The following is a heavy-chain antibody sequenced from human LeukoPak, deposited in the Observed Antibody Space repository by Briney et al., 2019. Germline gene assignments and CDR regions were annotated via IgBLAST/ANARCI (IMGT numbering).Heavy chain of an antibody. V-gene: IGHV4-4*02. CDR2: IYHSGST. J-gene: IGHJ4*02. Sequence: SETLSLTCAVSGGSISSSNWWSWVRQPPGKGLEWIGEIYHSGSTNYNPSLKSRVTISVDKSENQFSLKLSSVTAADTAVYYCARVEAIAAATAFDYWGQGTLVTVSS. CDR3: ARVEAIAAATAFDY. CDR1: GGSISSSNW. D-gene: IGHD6-13*01.